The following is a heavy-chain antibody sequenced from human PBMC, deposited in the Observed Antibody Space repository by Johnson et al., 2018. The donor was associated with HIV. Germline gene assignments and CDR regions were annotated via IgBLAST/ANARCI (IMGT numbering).Heavy chain of an antibody. V-gene: IGHV3-23*04. D-gene: IGHD2-15*01. Sequence: VQLVESGGGLVQPGGSLRLSCAASGFTFSSYDMHWVRQAPGTGLEWVSAISDSGGSTNYADSVKGRFTISRDNSKNTLYLQMNSLIAEDTAVYYCAKDLQYCSGGSCYLIRSAFDIWGQGTMVTVSS. J-gene: IGHJ3*02. CDR2: ISDSGGST. CDR1: GFTFSSYD. CDR3: AKDLQYCSGGSCYLIRSAFDI.